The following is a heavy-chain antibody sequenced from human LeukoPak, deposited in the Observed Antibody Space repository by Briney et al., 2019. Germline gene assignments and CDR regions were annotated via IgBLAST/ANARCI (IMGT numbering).Heavy chain of an antibody. V-gene: IGHV4-31*03. CDR2: IYYSGST. D-gene: IGHD3-22*01. CDR3: ARAIVVIYAFDI. Sequence: SETLSLTCTVSGGSISSGGYYWSWIRQHPGKGLEWIGYIYYSGSTYYNPSLKSRVTISVDTSKNQFSLKLSSVTAADTAVYYCARAIVVIYAFDIWGQGTMVTVSS. J-gene: IGHJ3*02. CDR1: GGSISSGGYY.